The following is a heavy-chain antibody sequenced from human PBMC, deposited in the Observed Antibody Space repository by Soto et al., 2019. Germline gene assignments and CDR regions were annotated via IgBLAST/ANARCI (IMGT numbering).Heavy chain of an antibody. CDR3: ARGWTTVTTPVDY. V-gene: IGHV3-30-3*01. J-gene: IGHJ4*02. CDR2: ISYDGSNK. D-gene: IGHD4-4*01. CDR1: GFTFSSYA. Sequence: QVQLVESGGGVVQPGRSLRLSCAASGFTFSSYAMHWVRQAPGKGLEWVAVISYDGSNKYYADSVKGRLTISRDNSKNTLYLQMNSLRAEDTAVYYCARGWTTVTTPVDYWGQGTLVTVSS.